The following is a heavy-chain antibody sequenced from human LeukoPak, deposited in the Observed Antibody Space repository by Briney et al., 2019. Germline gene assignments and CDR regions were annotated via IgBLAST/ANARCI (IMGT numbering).Heavy chain of an antibody. Sequence: AGGSLRLSCSASGFTFSSYAMHWVRQAPGKGLEGLAVISYDGSNKYYADSVKGRFTISRDNSKNTLYLQMNSLRAEDTAVYYCARATYYYDSSGYYPLDNYWGQGTLVTVSS. CDR3: ARATYYYDSSGYYPLDNY. D-gene: IGHD3-22*01. V-gene: IGHV3-30-3*01. CDR2: ISYDGSNK. CDR1: GFTFSSYA. J-gene: IGHJ4*02.